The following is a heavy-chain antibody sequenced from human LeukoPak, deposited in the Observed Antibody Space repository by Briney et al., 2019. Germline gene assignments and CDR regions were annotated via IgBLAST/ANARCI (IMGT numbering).Heavy chain of an antibody. V-gene: IGHV3-9*01. J-gene: IGHJ3*02. D-gene: IGHD3-3*01. CDR3: ARDNDFWSGSHI. CDR2: ISWNSGSI. Sequence: PGGSLRLSCAASGFTFDDYAMHWVRQAPGKGLEWVSGISWNSGSIGYADSVKGRFTISRDNAKNSLYLQMNSLRAEDTAVYYCARDNDFWSGSHIWGQGTMVTVSS. CDR1: GFTFDDYA.